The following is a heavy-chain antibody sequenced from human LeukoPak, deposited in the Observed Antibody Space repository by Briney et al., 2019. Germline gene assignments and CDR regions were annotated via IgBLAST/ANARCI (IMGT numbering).Heavy chain of an antibody. CDR2: IDHSGST. Sequence: PSETLSLTCTVSGGSFSRYFWTWIRQTPGKGLEWIGYIDHSGSTNYSPSLQSRVTISIDTSKNQFSLKLSSVTAADTAVYYCARADYYDSSGYSPFDYWGQGTLVTVSS. J-gene: IGHJ4*02. V-gene: IGHV4-59*12. CDR3: ARADYYDSSGYSPFDY. D-gene: IGHD3-22*01. CDR1: GGSFSRYF.